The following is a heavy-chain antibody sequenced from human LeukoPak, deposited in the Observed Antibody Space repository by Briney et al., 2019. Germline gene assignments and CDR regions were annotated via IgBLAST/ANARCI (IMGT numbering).Heavy chain of an antibody. CDR3: AKARTYYYDSSGYPVGY. CDR2: ISGSGGST. D-gene: IGHD3-22*01. V-gene: IGHV3-23*01. CDR1: GFTFSSYA. J-gene: IGHJ4*02. Sequence: PGGSLRLSCAAPGFTFSSYAMSWVRQAPGKGLEWVSAISGSGGSTYYADSVKGRFTISRDNSKNTLYLQMNSLRAEDTAVYYCAKARTYYYDSSGYPVGYWGQGTLVTVSS.